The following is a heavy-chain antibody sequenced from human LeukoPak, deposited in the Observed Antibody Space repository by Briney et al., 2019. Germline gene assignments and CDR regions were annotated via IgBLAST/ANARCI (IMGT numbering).Heavy chain of an antibody. CDR2: INPNSGGT. CDR1: GYTFSGYY. J-gene: IGHJ1*01. CDR3: ARGYPLSTTAAGTYFQH. V-gene: IGHV1-2*02. D-gene: IGHD6-13*01. Sequence: ASVKVSCKASGYTFSGYYMHWVRQAPGQGLEWMGWINPNSGGTNYAQKFQGRVTMTRDTSISTAYMEPSRLRSDDTAVYYCARGYPLSTTAAGTYFQHWGQGTLDTVSS.